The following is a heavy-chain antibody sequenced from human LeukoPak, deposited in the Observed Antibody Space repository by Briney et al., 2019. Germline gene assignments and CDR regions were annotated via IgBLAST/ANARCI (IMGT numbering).Heavy chain of an antibody. CDR3: AKSSYYDSSGYYREYYFDY. CDR1: GFTFSSSA. V-gene: IGHV3-23*01. D-gene: IGHD3-22*01. CDR2: ISGSGGST. J-gene: IGHJ4*02. Sequence: LAGGSLRLSCAASGFTFSSSAMSWVRQAPGKGLEWVSAISGSGGSTNYADSVKGRVTVSRDNSKSTLYLQMNSLRAEDTAVYYCAKSSYYDSSGYYREYYFDYWGQGTLVTVSS.